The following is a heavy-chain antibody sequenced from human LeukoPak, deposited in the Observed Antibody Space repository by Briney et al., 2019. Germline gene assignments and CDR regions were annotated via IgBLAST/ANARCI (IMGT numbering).Heavy chain of an antibody. CDR3: ARRASGGWYQDY. Sequence: SETLSLTCTVSGGSISSSSYYWGWIRQPPGKGLEWIGSIYYSGSTYYNPSLKSRVTISVDTSKNQFSLKLSSVTAADTAVYYCARRASGGWYQDYWGRGTLVTVSS. D-gene: IGHD6-19*01. V-gene: IGHV4-39*01. CDR2: IYYSGST. J-gene: IGHJ4*02. CDR1: GGSISSSSYY.